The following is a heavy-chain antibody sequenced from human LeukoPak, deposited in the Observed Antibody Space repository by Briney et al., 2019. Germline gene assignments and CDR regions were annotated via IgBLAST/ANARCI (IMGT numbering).Heavy chain of an antibody. CDR2: ISSSSSYI. Sequence: GGSLRLSCAASGFTFSSYSMNWVRQAPGKGLEWVSSISSSSSYIYYADSVKGRFTISRDNAKNSLYLQMNSLRAEDTAVYYCARGEYYYDSSGYYQIADYWGQGTLVTVSS. D-gene: IGHD3-22*01. CDR1: GFTFSSYS. J-gene: IGHJ4*02. CDR3: ARGEYYYDSSGYYQIADY. V-gene: IGHV3-21*01.